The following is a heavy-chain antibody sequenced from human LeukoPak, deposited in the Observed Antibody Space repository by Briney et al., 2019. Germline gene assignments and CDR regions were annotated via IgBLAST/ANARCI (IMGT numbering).Heavy chain of an antibody. D-gene: IGHD5-24*01. J-gene: IGHJ4*02. CDR2: INTGGGTT. CDR1: GYTFTNYY. Sequence: ASVKVSCKASGYTFTNYYMHWVRQAPGQGLEWLGVINTGGGTTSSAQKFQGRVTMTRDTSTSTVYMELSSLRSEDTAVYYCARALRMATIPGVNMNYFDYWGQGTLVTVSS. CDR3: ARALRMATIPGVNMNYFDY. V-gene: IGHV1-46*01.